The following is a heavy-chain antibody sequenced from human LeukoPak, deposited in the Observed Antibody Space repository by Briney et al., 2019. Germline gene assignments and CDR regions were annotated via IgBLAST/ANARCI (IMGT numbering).Heavy chain of an antibody. CDR2: ISSSSIYI. J-gene: IGHJ3*02. V-gene: IGHV3-21*01. CDR3: ARAYYYDSSGYSDAFDI. D-gene: IGHD3-22*01. CDR1: GFTFSSYS. Sequence: GGSLRLSCAASGFTFSSYSMNWVRQAPGKGLEWVSSISSSSIYIYYADSVKGRFTISRDNAKNSLYLQMNSLRAEDTAVYYCARAYYYDSSGYSDAFDIWGQGTMVTVSS.